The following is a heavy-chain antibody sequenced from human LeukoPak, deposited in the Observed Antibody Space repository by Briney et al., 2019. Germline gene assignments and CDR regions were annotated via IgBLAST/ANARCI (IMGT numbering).Heavy chain of an antibody. D-gene: IGHD3-22*01. CDR3: ARGAYYYDSSAYYFDY. Sequence: SETLSLTCAVYGGSFSGYYWSWIRQPAGAGREWIGRIYTSGSTNYNPPLKSRVTISVDTSKNQFSLKLSSVTAADTAVYYCARGAYYYDSSAYYFDYWGQGTLVTVSS. CDR1: GGSFSGYY. V-gene: IGHV4-59*10. CDR2: IYTSGST. J-gene: IGHJ4*02.